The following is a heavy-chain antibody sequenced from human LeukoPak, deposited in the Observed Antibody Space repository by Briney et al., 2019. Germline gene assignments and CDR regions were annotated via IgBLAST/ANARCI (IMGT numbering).Heavy chain of an antibody. CDR2: IYTSGST. D-gene: IGHD5-24*01. CDR3: ARAKRWLPFDY. CDR1: GDSISSGTYY. Sequence: SQTLSLTCTVSGDSISSGTYYWSWIRQPAGKGLEWIGRIYTSGSTNYNPSLKSRVTISVDTSKNQFSLKLSSVTAADTAVHYCARAKRWLPFDYWGQGTLVTVSS. J-gene: IGHJ4*02. V-gene: IGHV4-61*02.